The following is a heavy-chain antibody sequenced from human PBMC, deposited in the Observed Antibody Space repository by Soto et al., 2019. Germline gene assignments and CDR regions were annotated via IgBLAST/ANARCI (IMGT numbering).Heavy chain of an antibody. J-gene: IGHJ4*02. CDR1: GFSLSTSGVG. CDR3: AHKTAWLRGSVYFDY. Sequence: QITLKESGLTLVKPTQTLTLTCTFSGFSLSTSGVGVGWIRQPPGKALEWLTLIYWDDDKRYSPSLKSRLTITKDTSKNQVVLTMTNMDPVDTATYYCAHKTAWLRGSVYFDYWGQGVLVTVSS. D-gene: IGHD5-12*01. CDR2: IYWDDDK. V-gene: IGHV2-5*02.